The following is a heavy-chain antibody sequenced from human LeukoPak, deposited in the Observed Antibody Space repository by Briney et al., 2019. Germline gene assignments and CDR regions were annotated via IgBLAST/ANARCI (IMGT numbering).Heavy chain of an antibody. CDR1: GFIFSSYA. CDR2: ISGSGGST. CDR3: AKGGYASCFDP. J-gene: IGHJ5*02. Sequence: GGSLRLSCAASGFIFSSYAMSWVRQAPGKGLEWVSTISGSGGSTYYADSVEGRFTISRDNSKNTLYLEMNTLRAEDTAVYYCAKGGYASCFDPWGQGTQVTVSS. V-gene: IGHV3-23*01. D-gene: IGHD2-15*01.